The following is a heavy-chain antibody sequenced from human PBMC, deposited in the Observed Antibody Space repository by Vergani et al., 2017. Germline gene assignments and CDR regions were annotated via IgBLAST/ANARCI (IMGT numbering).Heavy chain of an antibody. CDR2: IYWNDDQ. CDR3: VYNKTEGGTTAGFYPFYYYYYMDV. V-gene: IGHV2-5*04. J-gene: IGHJ6*03. CDR1: GFSLNTRGVS. D-gene: IGHD1/OR15-1a*01. Sequence: QITLKESGPTLVKPTQTLTLTCTFSGFSLNTRGVSVAWIRQPPGKALDWLALIYWNDDQHYSPSLNNRVTITKDTSKNQVVLTMTNMDYVDTGTYYCVYNKTEGGTTAGFYPFYYYYYMDVWGKGTTVTVSS.